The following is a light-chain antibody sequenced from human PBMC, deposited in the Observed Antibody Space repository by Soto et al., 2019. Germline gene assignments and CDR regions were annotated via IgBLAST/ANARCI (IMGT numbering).Light chain of an antibody. J-gene: IGLJ3*02. CDR3: LLYYGAAQLV. CDR2: SAT. V-gene: IGLV7-43*01. Sequence: QTVVTQEPSLTVSPGGTVTLTCDSSTGAVTSGFYPNWFQQKPGQAPRALISSATHRHSWTPARFSGSLLGGKAALTLSGSQPEDEAEYYCLLYYGAAQLVFCGGTKLTVL. CDR1: TGAVTSGFY.